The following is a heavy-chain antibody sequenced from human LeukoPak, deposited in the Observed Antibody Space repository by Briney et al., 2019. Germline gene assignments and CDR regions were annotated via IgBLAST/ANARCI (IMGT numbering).Heavy chain of an antibody. CDR3: AKASTMVRGVILTEDKNDY. V-gene: IGHV3-30*02. CDR1: GFTLSSYA. CDR2: IRYDGSNK. Sequence: GGSLRLFCAASGFTLSSYAMSWVRQAPGKGLEWVAFIRYDGSNKYYADSVKGRFTISRDNSKNTLYLQMNSLRAEDTAVYYCAKASTMVRGVILTEDKNDYWGQGTLVTVSS. J-gene: IGHJ4*02. D-gene: IGHD3-10*01.